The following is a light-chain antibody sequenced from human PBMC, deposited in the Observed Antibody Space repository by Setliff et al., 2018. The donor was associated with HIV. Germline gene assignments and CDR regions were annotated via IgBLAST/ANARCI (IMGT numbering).Light chain of an antibody. Sequence: QSALAQAPSASGTPGQRVAISCSGASFNIGSNFVSWYQQLPGMAPKLLIHRDDQRSSGVPDRFSGSKSGSSASLFISGLRSEDDADYFCASWDDTLNSFVFGSGTKVTVL. CDR1: SFNIGSNF. CDR3: ASWDDTLNSFV. J-gene: IGLJ1*01. V-gene: IGLV1-47*01. CDR2: RDD.